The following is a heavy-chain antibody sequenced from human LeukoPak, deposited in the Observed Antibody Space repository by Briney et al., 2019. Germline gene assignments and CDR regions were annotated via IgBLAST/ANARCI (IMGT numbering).Heavy chain of an antibody. V-gene: IGHV4-39*06. J-gene: IGHJ1*01. CDR2: IYYSGST. D-gene: IGHD5-18*01. CDR1: GGSISSSGYY. Sequence: SETLSLTCTVSGGSISSSGYYWGWIRQPPGKGLEWIGSIYYSGSTYYNPSLKSRVTISVDTSKNQFPLKLSSVTAADTAVYYCARDSGGGYSYGLWFFQHWGQGTLVTVSS. CDR3: ARDSGGGYSYGLWFFQH.